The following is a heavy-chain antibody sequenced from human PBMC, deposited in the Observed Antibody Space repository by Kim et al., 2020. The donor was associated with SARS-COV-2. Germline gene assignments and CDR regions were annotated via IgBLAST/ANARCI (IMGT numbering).Heavy chain of an antibody. D-gene: IGHD3-16*01. V-gene: IGHV3-74*01. CDR2: MNSDGSEK. Sequence: GGSLRLSCVASGFAFSSFWMHWVRQGPGEGLVWVARMNSDGSEKGYADSVKGRFTISRDNAKNTLYLQMNSLRAEDTAVYFCGRELGSAPLEWGQGILVTVSS. CDR1: GFAFSSFW. CDR3: GRELGSAPLE. J-gene: IGHJ4*02.